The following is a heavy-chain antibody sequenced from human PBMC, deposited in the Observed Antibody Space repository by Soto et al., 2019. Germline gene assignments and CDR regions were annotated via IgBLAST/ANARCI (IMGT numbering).Heavy chain of an antibody. D-gene: IGHD3-3*01. V-gene: IGHV4-59*08. CDR2: IYYSGST. J-gene: IGHJ4*02. CDR1: GGSISSYY. CDR3: ASHPPYDPLAY. Sequence: SETLSLTCTVSGGSISSYYWSWIRQPPGKGLEWIGYIYYSGSTNYNPSLKSRVTISVDTSKNQFSLRLSSVTAAGTAVYYCASHPPYDPLAYWGQGTLVTVSA.